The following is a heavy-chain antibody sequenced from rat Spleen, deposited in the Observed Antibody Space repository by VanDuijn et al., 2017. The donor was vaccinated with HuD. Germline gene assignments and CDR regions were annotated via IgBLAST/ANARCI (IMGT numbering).Heavy chain of an antibody. Sequence: EVQLVESGGGLVQPGRSLKLSCVASGFTFSSYWIYWIRQAPEKGLEWVSSINPDGGTTYYPDSVKGRFTISRDNAENTVYLQMNSLRSEDTATYYCAREGNYGGAFDYWGQGVMVTVSS. D-gene: IGHD1-11*01. CDR2: INPDGGTT. CDR1: GFTFSSYW. J-gene: IGHJ2*01. CDR3: AREGNYGGAFDY. V-gene: IGHV5-58*01.